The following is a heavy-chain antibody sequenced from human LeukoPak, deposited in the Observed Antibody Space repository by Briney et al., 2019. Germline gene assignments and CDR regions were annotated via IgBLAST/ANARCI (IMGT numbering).Heavy chain of an antibody. Sequence: GGSLRLSCAASGFTFSSYWMSWVRQAPGKGLEWVANIKQDGSEKYYVDSVKGRFTISRDNAKNSLYLQMNSLRAEDTAVYYCARESGSAIPNWFDPWGQGTLVTVSS. V-gene: IGHV3-7*01. CDR1: GFTFSSYW. CDR2: IKQDGSEK. J-gene: IGHJ5*02. CDR3: ARESGSAIPNWFDP. D-gene: IGHD2-2*01.